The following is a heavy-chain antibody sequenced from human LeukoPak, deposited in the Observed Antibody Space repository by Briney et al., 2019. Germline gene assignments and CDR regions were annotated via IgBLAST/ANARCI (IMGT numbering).Heavy chain of an antibody. CDR1: GLTFTNYW. V-gene: IGHV3-7*01. CDR2: VKKVGREK. CDR3: VTIASRRDDEEYRGQYNWFDP. Sequence: PGRSLRLSCVASGLTFTNYWMNWVRHAPGKGMEWVASVKKVGREKFYVDSEKGRFTIYRDNARNSLYLQMNSRQVEDTAVYYCVTIASRRDDEEYRGQYNWFDPWGQGTLVTVSS. D-gene: IGHD2-2*01. J-gene: IGHJ5*02.